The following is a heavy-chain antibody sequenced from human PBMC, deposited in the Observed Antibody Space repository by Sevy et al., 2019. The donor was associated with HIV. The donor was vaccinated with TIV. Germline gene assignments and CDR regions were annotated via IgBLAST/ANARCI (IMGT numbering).Heavy chain of an antibody. CDR3: ARGLGAGDYYDSSGYYSDDAFDI. Sequence: GGSLRLSCAASGFTVSSNYMSWVRQAPGKGLEWVSVIYSGGSTYYADSVKGRFTISRDNSKNTQYLQMNSLRAEDTAVYYCARGLGAGDYYDSSGYYSDDAFDIWGQGTMVTV. CDR2: IYSGGST. D-gene: IGHD3-22*01. J-gene: IGHJ3*02. CDR1: GFTVSSNY. V-gene: IGHV3-53*01.